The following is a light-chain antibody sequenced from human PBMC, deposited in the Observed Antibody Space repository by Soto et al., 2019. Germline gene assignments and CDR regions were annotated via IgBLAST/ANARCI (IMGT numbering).Light chain of an antibody. CDR3: QQYNTYPWT. V-gene: IGKV1-5*03. CDR2: KAS. J-gene: IGKJ1*01. Sequence: DIQMTQSPSTLSASVGDRLTISCRASQSISTWLAWYQQKPGKAPKLLIYKASSLERGVPSRFSGSASGTEFTLTISSLQPDDFATYYCQQYNTYPWTFGQGTKVDIK. CDR1: QSISTW.